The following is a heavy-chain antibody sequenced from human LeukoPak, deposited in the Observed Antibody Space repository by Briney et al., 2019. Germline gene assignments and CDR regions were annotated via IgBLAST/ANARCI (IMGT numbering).Heavy chain of an antibody. V-gene: IGHV3-33*01. D-gene: IGHD2-8*02. CDR2: IYYDGSNK. J-gene: IGHJ4*02. CDR3: VRDRLLSTGGDFFDY. Sequence: PGGSLRLSCEASGFTFSNYAMHWVRQAPGKGLEWVAGIYYDGSNKYYADSVKGRFTISRDNSKNTVFLQMNSLRAEDTAVYFCVRDRLLSTGGDFFDYWGQETLVTVSS. CDR1: GFTFSNYA.